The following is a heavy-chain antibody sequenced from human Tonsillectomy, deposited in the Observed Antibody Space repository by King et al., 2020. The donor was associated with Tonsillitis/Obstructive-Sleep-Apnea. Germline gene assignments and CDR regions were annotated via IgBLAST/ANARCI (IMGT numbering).Heavy chain of an antibody. D-gene: IGHD6-19*01. CDR2: MKSKTDGGTS. CDR3: TTAYSAGWCFDY. CDR1: GFIFSKAW. J-gene: IGHJ4*02. Sequence: VQLVESGGGFIKSGGSLSLSCEASGFIFSKAWMSWVRQAPGKGLEWVGRMKSKTDGGTSDYAAPVKGRFTISRDDSKNTVYLEMNSLKTDDTAVYYCTTAYSAGWCFDYWGQGTLVTVSS. V-gene: IGHV3-15*01.